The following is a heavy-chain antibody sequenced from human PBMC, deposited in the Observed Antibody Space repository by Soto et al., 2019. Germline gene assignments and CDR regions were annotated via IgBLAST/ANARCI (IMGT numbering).Heavy chain of an antibody. Sequence: ASVKVSCKASGYRFTSYDIHWVRQAPGQRLEWMGWINAGNGNRKYSQKFQGRVTITRDTSASTAYMELSSLKLTSVTAADTAVYYCAPVPPRIVVVLAEFPTWGQGTLVTVSS. CDR1: GYRFTSYD. J-gene: IGHJ4*02. CDR3: AVYYCAPVPPRIVVVLAEFPT. D-gene: IGHD2-21*01. CDR2: INAGNGNR. V-gene: IGHV1-3*01.